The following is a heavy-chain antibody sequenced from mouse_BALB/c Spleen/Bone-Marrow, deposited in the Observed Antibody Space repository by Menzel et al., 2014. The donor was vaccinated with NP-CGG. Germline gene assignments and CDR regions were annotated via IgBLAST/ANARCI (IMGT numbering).Heavy chain of an antibody. Sequence: QVQLQQSGSELVRPGTSVKISCKASGYAFTNYWLGWVKQRPGHGLEWIGDIYPGSGNTYYNEKFKGKVTLTADKSSSTAYMQLSGLTSEDSAVYFCTRRRSLDYWGQGTTLTVPS. J-gene: IGHJ2*01. CDR3: TRRRSLDY. V-gene: IGHV1-63*01. CDR1: GYAFTNYW. CDR2: IYPGSGNT.